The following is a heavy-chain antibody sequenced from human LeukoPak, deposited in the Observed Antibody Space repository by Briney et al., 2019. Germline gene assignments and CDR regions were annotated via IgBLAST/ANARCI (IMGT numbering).Heavy chain of an antibody. J-gene: IGHJ4*02. CDR2: IRYDGSNK. D-gene: IGHD6-19*01. V-gene: IGHV3-30*02. Sequence: GGSLRLSCAASGFTFSSYGMHWVRQAPGKGLEWVAFIRYDGSNKYYADSVKGRFTISRDNSKNTLYLQMNSLRAEDTAVYYCAKDFRPNSSGWYYFDYWGQGTLVTVSS. CDR1: GFTFSSYG. CDR3: AKDFRPNSSGWYYFDY.